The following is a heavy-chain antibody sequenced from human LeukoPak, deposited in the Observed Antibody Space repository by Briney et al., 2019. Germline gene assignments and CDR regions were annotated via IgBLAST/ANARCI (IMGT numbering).Heavy chain of an antibody. CDR3: AKSVVPGTYYYYYSMDV. CDR1: GFTFRSYG. CDR2: IRYDGSNK. D-gene: IGHD6-19*01. Sequence: GGSLRLSCAASGFTFRSYGMHWVRQAPGKGLEWVTFIRYDGSNKHYADSVKGRFTVSRDNSKNTLYLQMNSLRAEDTAVYYCAKSVVPGTYYYYYSMDVWGKGTTVTISS. V-gene: IGHV3-30*02. J-gene: IGHJ6*03.